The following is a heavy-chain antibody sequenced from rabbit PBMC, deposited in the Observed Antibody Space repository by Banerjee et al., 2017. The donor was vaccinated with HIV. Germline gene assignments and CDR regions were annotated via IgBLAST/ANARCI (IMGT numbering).Heavy chain of an antibody. CDR1: GFDLSSYYF. CDR3: ARDGGSSVYTQYYFNL. Sequence: QQQLEESGGGLVTPGGTLTLTCTASGFDLSSYYFVCWVRQAPGKGLEWIGCIYTGSGNTYYASWAKGRFTISKTSSTTVTLQMTSLTAADTATYFCARDGGSSVYTQYYFNLWGQGTLVTVS. J-gene: IGHJ4*01. CDR2: IYTGSGNT. V-gene: IGHV1S45*01. D-gene: IGHD8-1*01.